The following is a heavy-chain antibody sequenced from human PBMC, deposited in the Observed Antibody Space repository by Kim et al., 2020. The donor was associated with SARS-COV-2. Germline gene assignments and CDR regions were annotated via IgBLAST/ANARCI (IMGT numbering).Heavy chain of an antibody. CDR2: I. V-gene: IGHV3-11*01. CDR3: ARVVGSLTFDF. J-gene: IGHJ4*02. Sequence: IYYADSVKGRMTISRDNSKSSLFLELNGLRAEDTALYYCARVVGSLTFDFWGQGTLVSVSS.